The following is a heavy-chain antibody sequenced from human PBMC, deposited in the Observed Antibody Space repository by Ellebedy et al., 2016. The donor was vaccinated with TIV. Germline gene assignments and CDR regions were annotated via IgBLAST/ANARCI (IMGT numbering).Heavy chain of an antibody. CDR3: ARDRVGIVGATTDFDY. J-gene: IGHJ4*02. CDR2: ISAYNGNT. CDR1: GYTFTSYG. V-gene: IGHV1-18*01. Sequence: ASVKVSXXASGYTFTSYGISWVRQAPGQGLEWMGWISAYNGNTNYAQKLQGRVTMTTDTSTSTAYMELRSLRSDDTAVYYCARDRVGIVGATTDFDYWGQGTLVTVSS. D-gene: IGHD1-26*01.